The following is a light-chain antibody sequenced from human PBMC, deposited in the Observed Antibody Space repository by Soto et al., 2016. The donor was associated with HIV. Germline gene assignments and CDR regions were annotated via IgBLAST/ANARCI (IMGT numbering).Light chain of an antibody. CDR3: QQYYHTPPWT. CDR2: KAS. J-gene: IGKJ1*01. CDR1: QSISSW. Sequence: DIQMTQSPSTLSASVGDRVTITCRASQSISSWLAWYQQKPGKAPKFLIYKASSLESGVPSRFSGSGSGTQYTLTISSLQPEDFATYYCQQYYHTPPWTFGQGTKVEIK. V-gene: IGKV1-5*03.